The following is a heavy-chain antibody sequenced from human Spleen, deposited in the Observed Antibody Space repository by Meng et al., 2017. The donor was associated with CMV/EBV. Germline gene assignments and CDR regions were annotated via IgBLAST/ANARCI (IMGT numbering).Heavy chain of an antibody. CDR1: GFTFKNYA. D-gene: IGHD2-8*01. J-gene: IGHJ5*01. V-gene: IGHV3-23*01. CDR3: AKGGVGIVLVVYGQNPFDP. Sequence: ETLSLTCAASGFTFKNYAMSWVRQAPGKGLEWVSVISGSGDSTHYADSVKGRFTISRDNSKNTLYLQMNSLRVEDTATYYCAKGGVGIVLVVYGQNPFDPWGQGTLVTVSS. CDR2: ISGSGDST.